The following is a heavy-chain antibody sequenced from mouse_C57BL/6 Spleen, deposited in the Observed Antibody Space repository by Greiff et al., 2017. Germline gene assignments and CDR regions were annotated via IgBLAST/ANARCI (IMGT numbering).Heavy chain of an antibody. V-gene: IGHV1-55*01. CDR3: ARCPYGSSYPWYFDV. CDR1: GYTFTSYW. Sequence: QVQLKQPGAELVKPGASVKMSCKASGYTFTSYWITWVKQRPGQGLEWIGDIYPGSGSTNYNEKFKSKATLTVDTSSSTAYMQLSSLTSEDSAVYYCARCPYGSSYPWYFDVWGTGTTVTVSS. J-gene: IGHJ1*03. D-gene: IGHD1-1*01. CDR2: IYPGSGST.